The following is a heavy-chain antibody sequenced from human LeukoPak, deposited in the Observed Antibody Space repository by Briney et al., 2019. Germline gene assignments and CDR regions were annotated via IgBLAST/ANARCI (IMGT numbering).Heavy chain of an antibody. CDR1: GFTFSSYW. D-gene: IGHD6-13*01. CDR3: ARDQEQLVPPFDY. J-gene: IGHJ4*02. V-gene: IGHV3-7*01. Sequence: SGGSLRLSCAASGFTFSSYWMSWVRQAPGKGLEWVANIKQDGSEKYYVDSVKGRFTISRDNAKNSLYLQMNSLRAEDTAVYYCARDQEQLVPPFDYWGQGTLVTVSS. CDR2: IKQDGSEK.